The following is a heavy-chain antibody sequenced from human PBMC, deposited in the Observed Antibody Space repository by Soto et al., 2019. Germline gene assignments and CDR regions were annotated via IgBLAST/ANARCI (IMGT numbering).Heavy chain of an antibody. CDR1: GFTFSSYS. D-gene: IGHD2-8*01. CDR2: ISSSSSYI. V-gene: IGHV3-21*01. J-gene: IGHJ5*02. CDR3: ARDGCTNGVCYNWFNP. Sequence: GGSLRLSCAASGFTFSSYSMNWVRQAPGKGLEWVSSISSSSSYIYYADSVKGRFTISRDNAKNSLYLQMNSLRAEDTAVYYCARDGCTNGVCYNWFNPWGQGTLVTVSS.